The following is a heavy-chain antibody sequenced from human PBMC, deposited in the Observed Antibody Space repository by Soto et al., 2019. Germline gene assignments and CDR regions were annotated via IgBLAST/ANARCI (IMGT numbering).Heavy chain of an antibody. Sequence: PGGSLRLSCAASGFTFSSYSMNWVRQAPGKGLEWVSYISSSSSTIYYADSVKGRFTISRDNAKNSLYLQMNSLRDEDTAVYYCARADYYDFWSRYSASIYYYYYYGMDVWGQGTTVTVSS. CDR3: ARADYYDFWSRYSASIYYYYYYGMDV. CDR1: GFTFSSYS. D-gene: IGHD3-3*01. CDR2: ISSSSSTI. V-gene: IGHV3-48*02. J-gene: IGHJ6*02.